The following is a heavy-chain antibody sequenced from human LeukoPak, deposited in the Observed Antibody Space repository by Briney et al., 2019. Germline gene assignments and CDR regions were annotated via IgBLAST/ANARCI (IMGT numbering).Heavy chain of an antibody. D-gene: IGHD1-7*01. CDR1: GGSVSSGSYY. Sequence: PSETLSLTCTVSGGSVSSGSYYWSWIRQPPGKGLEWIGYIYYSGSTNYNPSLKSRVTISVDTSKNQFSLKLSSVTAADTAVYYCARDFGTGSDYWGQGTLVTVSS. CDR3: ARDFGTGSDY. V-gene: IGHV4-61*01. J-gene: IGHJ4*02. CDR2: IYYSGST.